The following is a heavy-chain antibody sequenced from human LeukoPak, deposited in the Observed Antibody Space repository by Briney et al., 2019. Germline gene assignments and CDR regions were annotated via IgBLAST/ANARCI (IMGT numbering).Heavy chain of an antibody. V-gene: IGHV3-48*03. CDR1: GFTFSSYE. Sequence: GGSLRLSCAASGFTFSSYEMNWVRQAPGKGLEWVSYISSSGSTIYYADSVKGRFTISRDNAKNSLYLQMNSLRAEDTAVYYCAKDRGCSGGSCYRDYFDYWGQGTLVTVSS. CDR2: ISSSGSTI. J-gene: IGHJ4*02. CDR3: AKDRGCSGGSCYRDYFDY. D-gene: IGHD2-15*01.